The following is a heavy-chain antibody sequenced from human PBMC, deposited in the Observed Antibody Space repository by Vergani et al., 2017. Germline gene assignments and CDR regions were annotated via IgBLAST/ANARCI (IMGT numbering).Heavy chain of an antibody. D-gene: IGHD3-22*01. CDR3: AKRITMIVVAINDAFDI. CDR2: ISGSGGST. J-gene: IGHJ3*02. V-gene: IGHV3-23*04. CDR1: GFTFNNYA. Sequence: EVQLVESGGGLVQPGGSLRLSCAASGFTFNNYAMSWVRQAPGKGLDWVSAISGSGGSTYYADSAKGRFTIPRDNSKTTLYLQMNSLRAEDTAVYYCAKRITMIVVAINDAFDIWGQGTMVTVSS.